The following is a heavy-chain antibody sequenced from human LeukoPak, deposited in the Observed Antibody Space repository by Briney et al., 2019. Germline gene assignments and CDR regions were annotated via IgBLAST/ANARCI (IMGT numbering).Heavy chain of an antibody. V-gene: IGHV3-30*04. Sequence: PGRSLRLSCAASGFTFSSYAMHWVRQAPGKGLEWVAVISYDGSNKYYADFVKGRFTISRDNSKNTLYLQMNSLRAEDTAVYYCASKDYWGQGALVTVPS. CDR1: GFTFSSYA. CDR2: ISYDGSNK. CDR3: ASKDY. J-gene: IGHJ4*02.